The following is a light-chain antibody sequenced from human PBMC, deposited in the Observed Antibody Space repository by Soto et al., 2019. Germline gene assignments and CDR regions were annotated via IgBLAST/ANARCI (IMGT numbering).Light chain of an antibody. V-gene: IGKV4-1*01. CDR2: WAS. Sequence: DIVMTQSPDSLAVSLGERATINCKSSQNVLYTSNNENYLAWYQQKPVQPPKLLIYWASTRNPGVPGGFCGSGSGSDFSLTISSMQAEDVAVYYCQQYHNTPPYTFGQGTKLEI. J-gene: IGKJ2*01. CDR1: QNVLYTSNNENY. CDR3: QQYHNTPPYT.